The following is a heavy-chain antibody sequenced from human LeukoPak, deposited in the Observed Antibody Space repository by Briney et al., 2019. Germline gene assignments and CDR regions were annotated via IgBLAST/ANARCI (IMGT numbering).Heavy chain of an antibody. D-gene: IGHD2-2*01. CDR3: ARDLGTTHGPDY. CDR1: GGTFSSYA. Sequence: ASVKVSCKASGGTFSSYAISWVRQAPGQGLEWMGRIIPIFGTANYAQKFQGRVTITADESTSTAYMELSSLRSEDTAVYYCARDLGTTHGPDYWGQGTLVTVSS. V-gene: IGHV1-69*13. J-gene: IGHJ4*02. CDR2: IIPIFGTA.